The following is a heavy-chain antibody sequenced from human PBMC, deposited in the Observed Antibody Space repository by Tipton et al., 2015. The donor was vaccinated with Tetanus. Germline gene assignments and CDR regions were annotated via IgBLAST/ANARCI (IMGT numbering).Heavy chain of an antibody. V-gene: IGHV4-61*08. CDR1: GDSVRSGDYQ. Sequence: TLSLTCTVSGDSVRSGDYQWNWIRQSPGKGLEWLAYISNSGRTNSNYDLKSRISISRDTSKNQFSLSLTSVTAADTAVYYCARGHLRGIVVAVFDYWGQGTLVSVSS. CDR2: ISNSGRT. J-gene: IGHJ4*02. CDR3: ARGHLRGIVVAVFDY. D-gene: IGHD2-15*01.